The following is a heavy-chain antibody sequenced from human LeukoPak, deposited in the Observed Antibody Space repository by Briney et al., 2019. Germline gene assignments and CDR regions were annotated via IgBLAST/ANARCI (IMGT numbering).Heavy chain of an antibody. CDR1: GFTFDDYA. Sequence: PGGSLRLSCAASGFTFDDYAMHWVRQAPGKGLEWVSGISWNSGSIGYADSVKGRFTISRDNAKNSLYLQMNSLRAEDMALYYCARGNSDTAMDPIDYWGQGTLVTVSS. CDR3: ARGNSDTAMDPIDY. J-gene: IGHJ4*02. CDR2: ISWNSGSI. V-gene: IGHV3-9*03. D-gene: IGHD5-18*01.